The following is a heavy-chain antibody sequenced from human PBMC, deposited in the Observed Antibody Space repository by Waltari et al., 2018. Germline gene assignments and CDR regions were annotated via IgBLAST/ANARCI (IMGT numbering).Heavy chain of an antibody. Sequence: QVQLVESGGGVVQPGRSLRLSCTASGFTFSSYAFHWVRQAPGRGVGVVGLCSFDGSRKYYADSVNGRFTSSRDDSKNTLFLQMTSLRHEDTGVYFCARTVVPASILITFNLWGQGTLVTVSS. J-gene: IGHJ3*01. CDR2: CSFDGSRK. CDR3: ARTVVPASILITFNL. D-gene: IGHD2-2*01. V-gene: IGHV3-30*04. CDR1: GFTFSSYA.